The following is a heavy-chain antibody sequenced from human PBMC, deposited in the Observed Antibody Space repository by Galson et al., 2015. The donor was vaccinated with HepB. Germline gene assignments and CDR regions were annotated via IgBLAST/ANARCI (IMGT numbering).Heavy chain of an antibody. CDR2: IYYSGST. D-gene: IGHD2-2*01. V-gene: IGHV4-39*01. CDR3: ARRALPAALNWFDP. Sequence: SETLSLTCTVSGGSISSSSYYWGWIRRPPGKGLEWIGSIYYSGSTYYNPSLKSRVTISVDTSKNQFSLKLSSVTAADTAVYYCARRALPAALNWFDPWGQGTLVTVSS. J-gene: IGHJ5*02. CDR1: GGSISSSSYY.